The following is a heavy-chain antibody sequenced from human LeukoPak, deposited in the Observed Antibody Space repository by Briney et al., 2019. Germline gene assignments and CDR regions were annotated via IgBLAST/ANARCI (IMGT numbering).Heavy chain of an antibody. J-gene: IGHJ4*02. CDR1: GDSISSYY. V-gene: IGHV4-59*12. CDR3: ARDVGAKYDY. CDR2: IYYSGSI. Sequence: SETLSLTCTVSGDSISSYYWSWIRQPPGKGLEWIGYIYYSGSINYNPSLKSRVTMSVDTSKNQFSLKLSSVTAADTAVYYCARDVGAKYDYWGQGTLVTVSS. D-gene: IGHD2-15*01.